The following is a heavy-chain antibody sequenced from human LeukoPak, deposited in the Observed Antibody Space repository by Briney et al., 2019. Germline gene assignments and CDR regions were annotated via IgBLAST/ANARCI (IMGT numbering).Heavy chain of an antibody. CDR2: FDPEDGET. CDR1: GYTLTELS. CDR3: ATHPRGNTIFGVVIVN. Sequence: ALVKVSCKVSGYTLTELSMHWVRQAPGKELEWTGGFDPEDGETIYAQKFQGRVTMTEDTSTDTAYMELSSLRSEDTAVYYCATHPRGNTIFGVVIVNWGQGTLVTVSS. D-gene: IGHD3-3*01. J-gene: IGHJ4*02. V-gene: IGHV1-24*01.